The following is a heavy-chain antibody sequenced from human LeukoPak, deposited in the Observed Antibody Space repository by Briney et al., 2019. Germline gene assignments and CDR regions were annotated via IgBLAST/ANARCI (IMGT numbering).Heavy chain of an antibody. CDR2: IYTSGST. Sequence: TLSLTCTGSGGSISSGSYYWSWIRQPAGKGLEWIGRIYTSGSTNYNPSLKSRVTISVDTSKNQFSLKLSSVTAADTAVYYCARSRYSSSWYEESGYWGQGTLVTVSS. D-gene: IGHD6-13*01. J-gene: IGHJ4*02. CDR1: GGSISSGSYY. V-gene: IGHV4-61*02. CDR3: ARSRYSSSWYEESGY.